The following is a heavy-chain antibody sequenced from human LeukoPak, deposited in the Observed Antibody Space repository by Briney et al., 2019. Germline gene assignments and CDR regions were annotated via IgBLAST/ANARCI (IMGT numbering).Heavy chain of an antibody. V-gene: IGHV4-61*02. J-gene: IGHJ6*03. D-gene: IGHD3-10*01. CDR2: IYTSGST. CDR1: GGSISSSSYY. CDR3: ARDRRDMVRGINIVRQYHYYYYMDV. Sequence: PSETLSLTCTVSGGSISSSSYYWSWIRQPAGTGLEWIGRIYTSGSTNYNPSLKSRVTISVDTSKSQFSLKLNSVTAADTAVYYCARDRRDMVRGINIVRQYHYYYYMDVWGKGTTVTVSS.